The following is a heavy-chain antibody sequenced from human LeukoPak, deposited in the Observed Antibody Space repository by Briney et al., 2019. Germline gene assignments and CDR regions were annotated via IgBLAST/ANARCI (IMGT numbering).Heavy chain of an antibody. Sequence: PGGSLRLSCAASGFTFSSYGMHWVRQAPGKGLEWVAVISYDGSNKYYADSVKGRFTISRDNSKNTLYLQMNSLRAEDTAVYYCAKGASYGDYVDYWGQGTLVTVSS. J-gene: IGHJ4*02. V-gene: IGHV3-30*18. D-gene: IGHD4-17*01. CDR3: AKGASYGDYVDY. CDR2: ISYDGSNK. CDR1: GFTFSSYG.